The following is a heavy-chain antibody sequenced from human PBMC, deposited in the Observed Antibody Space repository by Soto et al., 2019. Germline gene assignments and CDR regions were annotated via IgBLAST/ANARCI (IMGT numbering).Heavy chain of an antibody. CDR1: GYSFASHW. CDR2: IFPGDSDT. J-gene: IGHJ3*02. Sequence: GESLKISCKGSGYSFASHWIGWVRQMPGKGLEWMGIIFPGDSDTTYSPTFQGQVTMSADKSINTAYLQWKSLKASDTAMYYCARPLWHGDSFDIWGQGTMVTVSS. D-gene: IGHD2-21*01. CDR3: ARPLWHGDSFDI. V-gene: IGHV5-51*01.